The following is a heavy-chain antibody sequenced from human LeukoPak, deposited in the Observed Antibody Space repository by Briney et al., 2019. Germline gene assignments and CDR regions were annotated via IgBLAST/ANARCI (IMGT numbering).Heavy chain of an antibody. J-gene: IGHJ4*02. CDR3: ARLYCSGGSCYSVDY. D-gene: IGHD2-15*01. Sequence: GGSLRLSCAASGFTFTNYAMSWVRQAPGMGLEWVAGISGSDSGTYYADSVKGRFTISRDNSRNTLYLQINSLRAEDTAVYYCARLYCSGGSCYSVDYWGQGTLVTVSS. CDR2: ISGSDSGT. CDR1: GFTFTNYA. V-gene: IGHV3-23*01.